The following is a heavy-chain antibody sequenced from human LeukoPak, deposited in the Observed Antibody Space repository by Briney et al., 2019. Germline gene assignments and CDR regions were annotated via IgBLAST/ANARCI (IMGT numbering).Heavy chain of an antibody. J-gene: IGHJ4*02. CDR2: MNPNSGNT. D-gene: IGHD6-13*01. CDR3: ARRVAAGGTCMGY. CDR1: GYSFTSYD. V-gene: IGHV1-8*01. Sequence: GASVKVSCKASGYSFTSYDINWVRQAPGQGLEWMGWMNPNSGNTGSAQKFQGRVTMTRNTSISTAYMELSNLRSEDTAVYYCARRVAAGGTCMGYWGQGTLVTVSS.